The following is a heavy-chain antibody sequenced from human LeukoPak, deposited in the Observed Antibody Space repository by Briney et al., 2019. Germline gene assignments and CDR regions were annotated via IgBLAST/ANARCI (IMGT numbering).Heavy chain of an antibody. D-gene: IGHD3-3*01. V-gene: IGHV3-7*01. CDR1: EFTLSGYW. Sequence: GGSLRLSCAASEFTLSGYWMIWVRQAPGKGLEWVANINQDGSEKYYVDSVKGRFTISRDNAKNSLFLQMNSLRVEDTAVFYCARDGFGGAADYWGQGTLVTVSS. J-gene: IGHJ4*02. CDR3: ARDGFGGAADY. CDR2: INQDGSEK.